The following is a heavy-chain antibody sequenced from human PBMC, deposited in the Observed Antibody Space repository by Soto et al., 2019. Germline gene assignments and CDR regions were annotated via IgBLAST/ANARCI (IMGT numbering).Heavy chain of an antibody. V-gene: IGHV5-51*01. CDR2: ICPGDSHA. Sequence: GESLKISCKGSGYSFTNYWIGWVRQMPGKGLEWMGIICPGDSHAIYSPSFQGQVTMSADKSISTAYLQWSSLKASDTAMYYCARPYSGGPNDPFDVWGQGTMVTVSS. CDR3: ARPYSGGPNDPFDV. J-gene: IGHJ3*01. CDR1: GYSFTNYW. D-gene: IGHD1-26*01.